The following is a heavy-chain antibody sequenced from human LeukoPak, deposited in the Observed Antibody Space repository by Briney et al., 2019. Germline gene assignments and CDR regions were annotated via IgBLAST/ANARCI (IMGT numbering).Heavy chain of an antibody. Sequence: GGSLRLSCAASGFTFSSSAMNWVRQAPGKGLEWVSGITGTDGSTYYADSVKGRFTISRDNSKNTLYLQMNSLRAEDTAVYYCTKEQGGYSYGHFDYWGQGTLVTVSS. J-gene: IGHJ4*02. CDR2: ITGTDGST. V-gene: IGHV3-23*01. CDR1: GFTFSSSA. CDR3: TKEQGGYSYGHFDY. D-gene: IGHD5-18*01.